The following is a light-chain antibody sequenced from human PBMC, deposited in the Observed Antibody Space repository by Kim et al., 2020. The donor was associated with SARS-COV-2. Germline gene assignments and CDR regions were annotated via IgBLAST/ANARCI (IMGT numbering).Light chain of an antibody. CDR3: QQSSSHFSAYT. V-gene: IGKV1-39*01. CDR2: AAS. J-gene: IGKJ2*01. Sequence: IQVTQCPSSLSASVGDRVTITCQASQSISNYLNWYQQRPGKAPKVLIYAASILQSGVPSRFSGSGSGTDFTLTISSLQPEDFETYSSQQSSSHFSAYTFGQGPKLEL. CDR1: QSISNY.